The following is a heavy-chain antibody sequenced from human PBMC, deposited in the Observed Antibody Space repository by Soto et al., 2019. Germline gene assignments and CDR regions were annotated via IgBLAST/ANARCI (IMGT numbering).Heavy chain of an antibody. J-gene: IGHJ4*02. D-gene: IGHD2-8*01. Sequence: PGGSLRLSCAVSGFIFSDHYMDWVRQAPGKGLEWVGRSRNKGKSYSTDHAASVKGRFSISRDASKNSLYLQMNSLKTEDTAVYYCVRPYGTSAGCSSAEAVEYWGQGTRFTVAS. CDR2: SRNKGKSYST. V-gene: IGHV3-72*01. CDR1: GFIFSDHY. CDR3: VRPYGTSAGCSSAEAVEY.